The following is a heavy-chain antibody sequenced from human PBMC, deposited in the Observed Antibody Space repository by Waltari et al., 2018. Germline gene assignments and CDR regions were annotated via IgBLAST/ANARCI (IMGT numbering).Heavy chain of an antibody. V-gene: IGHV4-38-2*01. Sequence: QVQLQESGPGLVKPSETLSLTCAVSGYSISSGYFWGWIRQPPGKGLEWIGTVYHSGTTFYNPSLTSRVTVSVDTSKNQFSLQVRSVTAADTAVYYCARHSGSYPSGFDYWGQGTLVTVSS. D-gene: IGHD1-26*01. J-gene: IGHJ4*02. CDR3: ARHSGSYPSGFDY. CDR1: GYSISSGYF. CDR2: VYHSGTT.